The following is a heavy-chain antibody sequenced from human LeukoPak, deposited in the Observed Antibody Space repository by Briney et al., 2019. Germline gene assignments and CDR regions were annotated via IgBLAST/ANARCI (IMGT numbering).Heavy chain of an antibody. Sequence: GGSLRLSCAASGLTFSSYGMHWVRQAPGKGLEWVVFIRYDGSNKYYADSVKGRFTISRDNSKNTLYLQMNSLRAEDTAVYYCAKIGIGYCSGGSCYPFDYWGQGTLVTVSS. CDR1: GLTFSSYG. CDR3: AKIGIGYCSGGSCYPFDY. J-gene: IGHJ4*02. CDR2: IRYDGSNK. V-gene: IGHV3-30*02. D-gene: IGHD2-15*01.